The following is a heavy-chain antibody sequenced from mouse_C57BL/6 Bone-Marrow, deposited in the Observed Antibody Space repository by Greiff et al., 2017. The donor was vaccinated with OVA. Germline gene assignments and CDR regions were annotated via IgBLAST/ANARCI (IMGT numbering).Heavy chain of an antibody. CDR2: INYDGSST. Sequence: VQLKESEGGLVQPGSSMKLSCTASGFTFSDYYMAWVRQVPEKGLEWVANINYDGSSTYYLDSLKSRFIISRDNAKNILYLQMSSLKSEDTATYYCARDGVVRFDYWGQGTTLTVSS. V-gene: IGHV5-16*01. J-gene: IGHJ2*01. D-gene: IGHD1-1*01. CDR1: GFTFSDYY. CDR3: ARDGVVRFDY.